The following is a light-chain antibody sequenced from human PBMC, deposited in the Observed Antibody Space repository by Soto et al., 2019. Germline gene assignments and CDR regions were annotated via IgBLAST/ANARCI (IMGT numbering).Light chain of an antibody. CDR3: QQSYSTPRT. CDR2: AAS. J-gene: IGKJ5*01. Sequence: IQMTQSPSSLSASVGDRVTITCRASQSISSYLNWYQQKPGKAPKLLIYAASSLQSGVPSRFSGSGSGTDFTLTISSLQPEDFATYYCQQSYSTPRTFGQGTRLENK. CDR1: QSISSY. V-gene: IGKV1-39*01.